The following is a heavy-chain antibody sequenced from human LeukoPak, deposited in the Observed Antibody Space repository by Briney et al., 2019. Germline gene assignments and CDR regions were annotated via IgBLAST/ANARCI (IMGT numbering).Heavy chain of an antibody. Sequence: ASVKVSCKASGYTFTGYYMHWVRQAPGQGLEWMGWINPNSGGTNYAQKFQGRVTMTRDTSISTAYMELSRLRSDDTAVYYCARDYGLVGAPLLNYWGQGTLVTVSS. J-gene: IGHJ4*02. CDR1: GYTFTGYY. D-gene: IGHD1-26*01. CDR3: ARDYGLVGAPLLNY. V-gene: IGHV1-2*02. CDR2: INPNSGGT.